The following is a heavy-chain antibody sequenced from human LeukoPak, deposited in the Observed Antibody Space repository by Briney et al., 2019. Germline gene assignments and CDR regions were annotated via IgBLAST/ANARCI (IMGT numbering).Heavy chain of an antibody. Sequence: GGSLRLSVAASGFTFSSYGMDWVRQAPGKGLEWVAVIWYDGSNKYYADSVKGRFTISRDNSMNTLYLQMNSLRAEDTAVYYSARVGVTMTGPTDYWGQGTLVTVSS. J-gene: IGHJ4*02. V-gene: IGHV3-33*01. CDR1: GFTFSSYG. D-gene: IGHD3-9*01. CDR2: IWYDGSNK. CDR3: ARVGVTMTGPTDY.